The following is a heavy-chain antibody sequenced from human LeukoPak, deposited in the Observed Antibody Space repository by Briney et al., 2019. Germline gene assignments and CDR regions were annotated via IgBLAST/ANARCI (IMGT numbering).Heavy chain of an antibody. J-gene: IGHJ6*02. V-gene: IGHV1-8*01. CDR3: ARYHFGITRQGMDV. CDR1: GYIFTNYD. D-gene: IGHD3-10*01. CDR2: INADSGNT. Sequence: ASVKVSCKASGYIFTNYDINWVRQATGQGPEWMGWINADSGNTGFAQEFQGRVTMTRDTSISTAYMELSSLRSEDTAVYYCARYHFGITRQGMDVWGQGTTVTVSS.